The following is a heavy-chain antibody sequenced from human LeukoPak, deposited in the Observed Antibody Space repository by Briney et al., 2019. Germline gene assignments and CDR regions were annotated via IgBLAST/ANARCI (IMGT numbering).Heavy chain of an antibody. CDR2: IKEDGSEK. CDR3: ARGLPITTLPFDP. V-gene: IGHV3-7*01. J-gene: IGHJ5*02. D-gene: IGHD4-11*01. CDR1: GFTVSSNY. Sequence: GGSLRLSCAASGFTVSSNYMSWVRQAPGKGLEWVANIKEDGSEKYYVDSVKGRFTVSRDNAKNSVYLQMNSLRVEDTAVYYCARGLPITTLPFDPWGQGTLVTVSS.